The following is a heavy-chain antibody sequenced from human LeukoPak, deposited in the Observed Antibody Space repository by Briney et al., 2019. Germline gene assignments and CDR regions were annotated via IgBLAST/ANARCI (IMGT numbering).Heavy chain of an antibody. CDR2: ISSSGGTI. V-gene: IGHV3-11*04. CDR3: AKDSRIMFQVDYYYMDV. D-gene: IGHD2-15*01. CDR1: GFTFSDYY. Sequence: GGSLRLSCAASGFTFSDYYMSWIRQAPGKGLEWVSYISSSGGTIFYADSVKGRFTISRDNAKNSLYLQMNSLRAEDTAVYYCAKDSRIMFQVDYYYMDVWGKGTTVTISS. J-gene: IGHJ6*03.